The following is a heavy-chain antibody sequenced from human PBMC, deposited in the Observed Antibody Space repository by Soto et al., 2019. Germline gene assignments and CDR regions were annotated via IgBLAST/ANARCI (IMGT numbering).Heavy chain of an antibody. Sequence: SETLSLTCAVSGGSISSGGYSWSWIRQPPGKGLEWIGNIYYSGSTFYNPSLKSRVTISLDRSKNQFSLKLSSVTAADTAVYYCARGDCITTSCYSQHYYGMDVWGQGTTVTISS. CDR1: GGSISSGGYS. J-gene: IGHJ6*02. V-gene: IGHV4-30-2*01. CDR2: IYYSGST. CDR3: ARGDCITTSCYSQHYYGMDV. D-gene: IGHD2-2*01.